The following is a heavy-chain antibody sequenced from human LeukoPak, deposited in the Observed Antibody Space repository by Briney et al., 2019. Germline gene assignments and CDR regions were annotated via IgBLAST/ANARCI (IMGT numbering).Heavy chain of an antibody. CDR1: GFIFSSYG. J-gene: IGHJ4*02. V-gene: IGHV3-33*01. CDR2: ISYDGGNS. D-gene: IGHD6-6*01. CDR3: ARGYSSSSEGSFDY. Sequence: GGSLRLSCAASGFIFSSYGMYWVRQAPGKGLEWLAVISYDGGNSYYADSVKGRFTISRDNSKNTLNLQMNSLRAEDTAVYYCARGYSSSSEGSFDYWGQGTLVTVSS.